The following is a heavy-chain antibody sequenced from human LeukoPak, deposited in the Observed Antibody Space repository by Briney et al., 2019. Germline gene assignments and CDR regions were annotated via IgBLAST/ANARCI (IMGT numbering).Heavy chain of an antibody. CDR3: AKDLFSGTFHGSGTYLELDY. D-gene: IGHD3-10*01. V-gene: IGHV3-66*01. J-gene: IGHJ4*02. CDR2: IYSGGST. CDR1: GFTVSSNY. Sequence: PGGSLRLSCAASGFTVSSNYMSWVRQAPGKGLEWVSVIYSGGSTYYADSVKGRFTISRDSSKNTLYLQMNSLRAEDTAVYYCAKDLFSGTFHGSGTYLELDYWGQGTLVTASS.